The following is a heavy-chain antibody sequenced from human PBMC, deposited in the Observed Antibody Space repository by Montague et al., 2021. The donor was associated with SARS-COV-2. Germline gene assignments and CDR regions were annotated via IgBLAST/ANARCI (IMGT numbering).Heavy chain of an antibody. Sequence: TLSLTCTVSGASISNPTHSWGWIRQPAGKELEWIGRMFTSGSTNYDPSLKSRVTMSVDTSKNQFSLKLSSVTAADTAVYYCARGALFYDSSGYYSDAFDIWGQGTMVTVSS. V-gene: IGHV4-61*02. CDR2: MFTSGST. CDR1: GASISNPTHS. CDR3: ARGALFYDSSGYYSDAFDI. J-gene: IGHJ3*02. D-gene: IGHD3-22*01.